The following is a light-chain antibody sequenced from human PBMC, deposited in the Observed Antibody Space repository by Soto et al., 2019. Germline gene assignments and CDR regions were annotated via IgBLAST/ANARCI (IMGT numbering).Light chain of an antibody. V-gene: IGKV3-15*01. CDR2: GAS. CDR1: QSVSSIY. CDR3: QQYNNWPPQT. J-gene: IGKJ1*01. Sequence: EIVLTQSPGTLSLSPGERATLSCRASQSVSSIYLAWLQQKPGQAPRLLIYGASTRATGIPARFSGSGSGTEFTLTISSLQSEDFAVYYCQQYNNWPPQTFGQGTKVDIK.